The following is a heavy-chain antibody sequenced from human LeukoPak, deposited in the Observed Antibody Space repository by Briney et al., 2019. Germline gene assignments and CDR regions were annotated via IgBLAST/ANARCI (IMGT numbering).Heavy chain of an antibody. CDR1: DDFITSYY. V-gene: IGHV4-59*01. D-gene: IGHD6-19*01. Sequence: SETLSLTCSVSDDFITSYYWNWIRQFPGKGLEWIGYIYYSGSTSYNPSLKSRVTISMDTSKNHFSLRLTSVTAADTAIYYCARAGRGSDWGSFYYYGMDVWGQGTTVIVSS. CDR3: ARAGRGSDWGSFYYYGMDV. J-gene: IGHJ6*02. CDR2: IYYSGST.